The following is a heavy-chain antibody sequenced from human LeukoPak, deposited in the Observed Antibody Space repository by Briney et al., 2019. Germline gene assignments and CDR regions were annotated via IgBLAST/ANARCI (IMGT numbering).Heavy chain of an antibody. Sequence: GASVKVSCKASGGTFSSYAISWVRQAPGQGLEWMGRIIPILGIANYAQKFQGRVTITADKSTSAAYMELSSLRPEDTAVYYCARDGLAVAGTYYYYGMDVWGQGTTVTVSS. D-gene: IGHD6-19*01. CDR1: GGTFSSYA. CDR2: IIPILGIA. V-gene: IGHV1-69*04. J-gene: IGHJ6*02. CDR3: ARDGLAVAGTYYYYGMDV.